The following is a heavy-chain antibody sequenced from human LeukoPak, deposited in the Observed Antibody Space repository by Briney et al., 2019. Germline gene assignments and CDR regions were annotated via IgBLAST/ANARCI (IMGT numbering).Heavy chain of an antibody. CDR1: GYTFTSYA. CDR2: INAGNGNT. J-gene: IGHJ4*02. Sequence: ASVKVSCKASGYTFTSYAMHWVRQAPGQRLEWMGWINAGNGNTKYSQKFQGRVTITRDTSASTAYMELSSLRSEDTAVYYCARDEYSSGWYVLWGQGTLVTVSS. D-gene: IGHD6-19*01. CDR3: ARDEYSSGWYVL. V-gene: IGHV1-3*01.